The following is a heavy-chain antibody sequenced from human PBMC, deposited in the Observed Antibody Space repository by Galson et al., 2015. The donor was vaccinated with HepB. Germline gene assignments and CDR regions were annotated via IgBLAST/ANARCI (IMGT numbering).Heavy chain of an antibody. CDR1: GFTFDDYT. J-gene: IGHJ6*02. V-gene: IGHV3-43*01. D-gene: IGHD3-10*01. Sequence: SLRLSCAASGFTFDDYTMHWVRQAPGKGLEWVSLISWDGGSTYYADSVKGRFTISRDNSKNSLYLQMNSLRTEDTALYYCAKSGELRLFGRDGMDVWGQGTTVTVSS. CDR2: ISWDGGST. CDR3: AKSGELRLFGRDGMDV.